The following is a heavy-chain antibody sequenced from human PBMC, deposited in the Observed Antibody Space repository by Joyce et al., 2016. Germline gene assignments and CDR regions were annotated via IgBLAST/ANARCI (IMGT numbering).Heavy chain of an antibody. CDR3: ARLWWAGKDLGAFDI. V-gene: IGHV5-51*01. CDR2: IYSGDSDT. D-gene: IGHD4/OR15-4a*01. J-gene: IGHJ3*02. Sequence: EVQLVQSGAEVKKPGESLKISCKGSGYTFTGYWIGWVRQMPGKGLEWMGIIYSGDSDTRYSPSFQGQVTISADKSISTAYLQWSSLKASDTAMYYGARLWWAGKDLGAFDIWGQGTMVTVSS. CDR1: GYTFTGYW.